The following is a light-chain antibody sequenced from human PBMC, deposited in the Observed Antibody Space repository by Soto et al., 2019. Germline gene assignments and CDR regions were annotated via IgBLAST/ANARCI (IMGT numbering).Light chain of an antibody. CDR2: WAS. V-gene: IGKV4-1*01. CDR1: QSVLHSSNTNNY. Sequence: IVMTQSPDSLAVSLGERATINCKSSQSVLHSSNTNNYLAWYQNKPGQPPQLLIYWASTRESGVPDRFSGSGSGTDFTLTISSLPPEDVAVYYCQQYYSAPLAFGGGTRVEI. J-gene: IGKJ4*01. CDR3: QQYYSAPLA.